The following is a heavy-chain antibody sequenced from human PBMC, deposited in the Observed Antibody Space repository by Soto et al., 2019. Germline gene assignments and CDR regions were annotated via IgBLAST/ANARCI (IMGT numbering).Heavy chain of an antibody. CDR2: IRSKANSYAT. Sequence: VGSLRLSCAASGFTVSVSAMPWVRQASGKGLEWVGRIRSKANSYATAYAASVKGRFTISRDDSKNTAYLQMNSLKTEDTAVYYCTSGRYYYGRSGYSSYWGQGTLVTVSS. J-gene: IGHJ4*02. D-gene: IGHD3-22*01. V-gene: IGHV3-73*01. CDR3: TSGRYYYGRSGYSSY. CDR1: GFTVSVSA.